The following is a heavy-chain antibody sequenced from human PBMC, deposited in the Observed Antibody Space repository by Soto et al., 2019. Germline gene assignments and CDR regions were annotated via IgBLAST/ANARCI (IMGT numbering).Heavy chain of an antibody. D-gene: IGHD3-10*01. J-gene: IGHJ3*02. CDR2: ISGGGGST. CDR1: GFTFSSYA. CDR3: AKDRSYYYAKPAFDI. V-gene: IGHV3-23*01. Sequence: PGGSLRLSCAASGFTFSSYAMSWVRQAPGKGLEWVSAISGGGGSTYYADSVKGRFTISRDNSKNTLYLQMNSLRAEDTAVYYCAKDRSYYYAKPAFDIWGQGTMVTVSS.